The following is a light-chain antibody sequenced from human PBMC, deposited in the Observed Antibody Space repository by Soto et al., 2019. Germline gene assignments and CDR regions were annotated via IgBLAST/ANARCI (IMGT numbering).Light chain of an antibody. CDR3: QQYYTTPIT. Sequence: DIVMTQSPDSLAVSLGERATFNCKSSQSVLSSSNNKNYLAWYLQKPGQPPKLLIYWASTRESGVPDRFSGSGSVIDFTLTISSLQAEDVAVYYCQQYYTTPITFGQGTRLEIK. J-gene: IGKJ5*01. CDR1: QSVLSSSNNKNY. CDR2: WAS. V-gene: IGKV4-1*01.